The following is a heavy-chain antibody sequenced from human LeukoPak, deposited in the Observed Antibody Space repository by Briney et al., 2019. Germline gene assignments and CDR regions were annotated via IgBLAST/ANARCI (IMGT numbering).Heavy chain of an antibody. J-gene: IGHJ4*02. V-gene: IGHV1-2*02. CDR3: GTLLSNGPFDY. Sequence: GASVKVSCKASGYTFTGYYIHWVRQAPGQGLEWMGWIYPNSGATKYAQKFQGRVTMTRDTSISTAYMELSRLRSDDTAVYYCGTLLSNGPFDYWGQGSLVTVSS. CDR2: IYPNSGAT. CDR1: GYTFTGYY.